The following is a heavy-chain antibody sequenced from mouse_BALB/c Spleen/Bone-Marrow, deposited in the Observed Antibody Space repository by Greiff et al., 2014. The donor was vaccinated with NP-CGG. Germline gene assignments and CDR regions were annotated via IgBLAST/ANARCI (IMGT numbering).Heavy chain of an antibody. CDR3: ARQILRGFAY. CDR1: GFAFSSYD. J-gene: IGHJ3*01. Sequence: EVMLVESGGGLVKPGGSLKLSCAASGFAFSSYDMSWVRQTPEKRLEWVAYISSGGGSTYYSDTVKGRFTISRDNAKNTLYLQMSSLKSEDTAMYYCARQILRGFAYGGQGTLVTVSA. V-gene: IGHV5-12-1*01. CDR2: ISSGGGST. D-gene: IGHD1-1*01.